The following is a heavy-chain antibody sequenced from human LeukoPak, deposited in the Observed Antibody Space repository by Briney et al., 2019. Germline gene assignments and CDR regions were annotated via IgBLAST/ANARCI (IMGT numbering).Heavy chain of an antibody. CDR2: ISSSSSDI. V-gene: IGHV3-48*02. D-gene: IGHD7-27*01. CDR3: ARDRNWGFDY. CDR1: GFTFRSYM. J-gene: IGHJ4*02. Sequence: GGSLRLSCAASGFTFRSYMMNWVRQAPGKGLEWISYISSSSSDISYADSVRGRFTISRDNAKNSLYLQMNSLRDEDTAVYYCARDRNWGFDYWGQGTLLTVSS.